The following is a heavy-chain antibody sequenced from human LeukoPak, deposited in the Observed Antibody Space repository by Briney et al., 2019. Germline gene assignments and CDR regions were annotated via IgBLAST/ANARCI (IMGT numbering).Heavy chain of an antibody. V-gene: IGHV3-23*01. CDR1: GFTFSTYA. J-gene: IGHJ4*02. CDR3: AKPPPDSSSWLFDY. CDR2: LSANGGST. Sequence: GGSLRLSCAASGFTFSTYAMSWVRQAPGKGLEWVSTLSANGGSTYYADSVKGRFTISRDNSKNTLNLQMNSLRVEDTAVYYCAKPPPDSSSWLFDYWGQGTLVTVAS. D-gene: IGHD6-13*01.